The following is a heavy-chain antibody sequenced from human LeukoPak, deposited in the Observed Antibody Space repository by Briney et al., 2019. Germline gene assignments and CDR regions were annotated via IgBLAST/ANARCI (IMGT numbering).Heavy chain of an antibody. Sequence: AGGSLRLSCAASGFTFSSYAMSWVRQAPGKGLEWVSAISGSGGSTYYADSVKGRFTISRDNSKNTLYLQMNSLRAEDTAVYYCAKGYQYSSSLFGYWGQGTLVTVSS. D-gene: IGHD6-13*01. CDR1: GFTFSSYA. CDR2: ISGSGGST. J-gene: IGHJ4*02. CDR3: AKGYQYSSSLFGY. V-gene: IGHV3-23*01.